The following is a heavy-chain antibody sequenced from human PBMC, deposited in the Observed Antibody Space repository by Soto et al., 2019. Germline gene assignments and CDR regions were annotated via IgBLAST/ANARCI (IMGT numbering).Heavy chain of an antibody. Sequence: QIQLVQSGAEVKKPGASVKVSCKASGYTFTNYGISWVRQAPGQGLEWMGWISADNGNTHYGQKFQGRVTMTTDTSTSTAYMELRSLRSDDTAVYYCARDRYIVATIPTFDYWGQGTLVTVSS. V-gene: IGHV1-18*01. CDR3: ARDRYIVATIPTFDY. CDR2: ISADNGNT. D-gene: IGHD5-12*01. J-gene: IGHJ4*02. CDR1: GYTFTNYG.